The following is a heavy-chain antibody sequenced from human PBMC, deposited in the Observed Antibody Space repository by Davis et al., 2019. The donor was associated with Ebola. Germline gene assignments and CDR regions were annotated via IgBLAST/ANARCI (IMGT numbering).Heavy chain of an antibody. CDR1: GYTFTTYG. V-gene: IGHV1-18*01. CDR3: AREQQLVRIDY. J-gene: IGHJ4*02. D-gene: IGHD6-6*01. Sequence: ASVKVSCKASGYTFTTYGVSWVRQAPGQGLEWMGWISTYNGNTNYAQNLQGRVTMTTGTSTNTAYMELSRLRSDDTAVYYCAREQQLVRIDYWGQGTLVTVSS. CDR2: ISTYNGNT.